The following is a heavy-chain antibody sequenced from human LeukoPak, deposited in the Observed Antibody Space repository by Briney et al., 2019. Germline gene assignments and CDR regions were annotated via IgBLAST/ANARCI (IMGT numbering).Heavy chain of an antibody. CDR2: ISAYNGNT. CDR3: ALTRGFNAFDI. CDR1: GYTFTSYG. D-gene: IGHD1-1*01. V-gene: IGHV1-18*01. Sequence: ASVKVSCKASGYTFTSYGISWVRQAPGQGLEWMGWISAYNGNTNYAQKFQGRVTITADESTSTAYMELSSLRSEDTAVYYCALTRGFNAFDIWGQGTMVTVSS. J-gene: IGHJ3*02.